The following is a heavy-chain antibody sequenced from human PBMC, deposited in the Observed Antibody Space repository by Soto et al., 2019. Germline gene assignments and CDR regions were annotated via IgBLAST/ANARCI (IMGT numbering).Heavy chain of an antibody. CDR1: GGSISSGGYY. D-gene: IGHD4-17*01. Sequence: QVQLQESGPGLVKPSQTLSLTCTVSGGSISSGGYYWSWIRQHPGKGLEWIGYIYYSGSTYYNPSLESRVTISVDPSKNQFSLKLSSVTAADTAVYYCARAPTVTTWGVWFAPWGQGTLVTVSS. V-gene: IGHV4-31*03. J-gene: IGHJ5*02. CDR2: IYYSGST. CDR3: ARAPTVTTWGVWFAP.